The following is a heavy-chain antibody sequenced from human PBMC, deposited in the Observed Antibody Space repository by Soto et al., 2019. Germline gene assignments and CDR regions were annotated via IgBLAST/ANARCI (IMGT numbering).Heavy chain of an antibody. CDR2: IYSGGST. D-gene: IGHD3-22*01. J-gene: IGHJ4*02. V-gene: IGHV3-53*01. Sequence: GGSLRLSCAASGFTVSSNYMSWVRQAPGKGLEWVSVIYSGGSTYYADSVKGRFTISRDNSKNTMYLQMNSLRAEDTAVYYCARDVHYYDSSGLGYWGQGTVVTGS. CDR1: GFTVSSNY. CDR3: ARDVHYYDSSGLGY.